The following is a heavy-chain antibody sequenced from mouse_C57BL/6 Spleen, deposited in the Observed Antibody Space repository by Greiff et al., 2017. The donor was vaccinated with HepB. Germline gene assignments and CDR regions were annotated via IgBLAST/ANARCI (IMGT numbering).Heavy chain of an antibody. V-gene: IGHV1-82*01. CDR3: ADGVVAND. CDR2: IYPGDGDT. Sequence: VQLQQSGPELVKPGASVKISCKASGYAFSSSWMNWVKQRPGKGLEWIGRIYPGDGDTNYNGKFKGKATLTADKSSSTAYMQLSSLTSEDSAVYFCADGVVANDWGQGTTLTVSS. J-gene: IGHJ2*01. CDR1: GYAFSSSW. D-gene: IGHD1-1*01.